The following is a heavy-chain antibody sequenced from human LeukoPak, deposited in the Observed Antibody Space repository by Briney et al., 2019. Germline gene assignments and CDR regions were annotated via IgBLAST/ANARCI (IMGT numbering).Heavy chain of an antibody. CDR1: GFTFSSYG. CDR2: VSSSSDYI. J-gene: IGHJ6*03. D-gene: IGHD7-27*01. Sequence: GGSLRLSCAASGFTFSSYGMNWVRQAPGKGLEWVSLVSSSSDYIYYVDSVKGRFTISRDNAKNSLYLQMNSLRAEDTAVYYCVRGLGTYYYFYMDVWGRGTTVTVSS. CDR3: VRGLGTYYYFYMDV. V-gene: IGHV3-21*01.